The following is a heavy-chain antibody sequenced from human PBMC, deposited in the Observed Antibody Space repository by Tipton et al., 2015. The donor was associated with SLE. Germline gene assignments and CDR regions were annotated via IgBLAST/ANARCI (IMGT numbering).Heavy chain of an antibody. Sequence: SLRLSCAASGLTFSSHAMSWVRQAPGKGLEWVSILYIGGSGANYADSVKGRFTISRDDSKNTLYLQMNSLRVEDTAVYYCAKRGGNGYIDYWGQGTLVTVSS. D-gene: IGHD3-16*01. J-gene: IGHJ4*02. CDR2: LYIGGSGA. V-gene: IGHV3-23*03. CDR3: AKRGGNGYIDY. CDR1: GLTFSSHA.